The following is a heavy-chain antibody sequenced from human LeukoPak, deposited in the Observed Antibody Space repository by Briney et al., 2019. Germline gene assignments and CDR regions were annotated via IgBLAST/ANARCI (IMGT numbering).Heavy chain of an antibody. CDR3: ARYSSSSALFY. CDR1: GFDFSSHG. CDR2: ISSSGTTI. V-gene: IGHV3-11*01. J-gene: IGHJ4*02. Sequence: GGSLRLSCAASGFDFSSHGMSWIRQAPGKGLEWVSYISSSGTTIHYADSVKGRFTISRDNAKNSLYLQMNSLRADDTAVYYCARYSSSSALFYWGQGTLVTVSS. D-gene: IGHD6-6*01.